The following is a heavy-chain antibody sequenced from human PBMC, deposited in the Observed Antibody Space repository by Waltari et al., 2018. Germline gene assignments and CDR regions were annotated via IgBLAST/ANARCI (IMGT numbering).Heavy chain of an antibody. CDR3: ARESSNPPIYSSGLHYMDV. CDR1: VFTFSSYS. J-gene: IGHJ6*03. Sequence: EVQLVESGGGLVQTGGSLRLSCAASVFTFSSYSLNWVRQAPGTGLEWVSYISSSSSTIHYADSVKGRFTISRDNAKNSLYLQMNSLRDEDTAVYYCARESSNPPIYSSGLHYMDVWGKGTTVTVSS. D-gene: IGHD6-19*01. V-gene: IGHV3-48*02. CDR2: ISSSSSTI.